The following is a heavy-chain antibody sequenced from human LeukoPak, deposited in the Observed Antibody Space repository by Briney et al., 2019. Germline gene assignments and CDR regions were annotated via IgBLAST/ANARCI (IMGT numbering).Heavy chain of an antibody. Sequence: GGSLRLSCAASGFTFSSYSMNWVRQAPGKGLEWVSSISSSSSYIYYADSVKGRFTISRDNAKNSLYLQMNSLRAEDTAVYYCARDPVDWDINYFDYWGQGTLVTVSS. V-gene: IGHV3-21*01. CDR3: ARDPVDWDINYFDY. CDR2: ISSSSSYI. J-gene: IGHJ4*02. D-gene: IGHD1/OR15-1a*01. CDR1: GFTFSSYS.